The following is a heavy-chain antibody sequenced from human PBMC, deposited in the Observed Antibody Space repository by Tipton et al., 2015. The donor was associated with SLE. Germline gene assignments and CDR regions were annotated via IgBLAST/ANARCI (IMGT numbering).Heavy chain of an antibody. J-gene: IGHJ4*02. Sequence: SLRLSCAASGFTFDDYTMHWVRRAPGKGLEYVSAISSNGGSTYYADSVKGRFTISRDNSKNTLYLQMSSLRAEDTAVYYCVKDTAMAEWGQGTLVTVSS. CDR2: ISSNGGST. V-gene: IGHV3-64D*09. CDR3: VKDTAMAE. CDR1: GFTFDDYT. D-gene: IGHD5-18*01.